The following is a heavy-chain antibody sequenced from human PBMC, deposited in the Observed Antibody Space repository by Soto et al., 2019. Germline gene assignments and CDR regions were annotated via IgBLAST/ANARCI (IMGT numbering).Heavy chain of an antibody. V-gene: IGHV3-33*01. J-gene: IGHJ6*02. CDR3: ARSGITMVRGVNPTTSYGMDV. CDR2: IWYDGSNK. Sequence: QVQLVESGGGVVQPGRSLRLSCAASGFTFSSYGMHWVRQAPGKGLEWVAVIWYDGSNKYYADSVKGRFTISRDNSKNTLYLQMNSLRAEDTAVYYCARSGITMVRGVNPTTSYGMDVWGQGTTVTVSS. D-gene: IGHD3-10*01. CDR1: GFTFSSYG.